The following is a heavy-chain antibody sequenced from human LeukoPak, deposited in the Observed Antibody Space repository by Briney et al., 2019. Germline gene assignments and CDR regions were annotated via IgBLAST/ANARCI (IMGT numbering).Heavy chain of an antibody. J-gene: IGHJ4*02. D-gene: IGHD2-8*01. V-gene: IGHV3-23*01. CDR1: GFTFSSYA. CDR3: AKMVREFYTISYYFDY. Sequence: PGGSLRLSCVASGFTFSSYAMNWVRQAPGKGLEWVSGISGSGAGTYYADSVKGRFTISRDNSKNTLYLQMNSLRAEDTAVYYCAKMVREFYTISYYFDYWGQGTLVTVSS. CDR2: ISGSGAGT.